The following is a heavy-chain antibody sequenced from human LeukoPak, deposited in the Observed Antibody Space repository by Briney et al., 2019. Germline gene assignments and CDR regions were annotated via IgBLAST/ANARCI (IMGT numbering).Heavy chain of an antibody. CDR3: ARGGFRNYYGSGRGFDY. D-gene: IGHD3-10*01. Sequence: PSETLSLTCTVSGGSISSSSYYWGWIRQPPGKGLEWIGSIYYSGSTYYNPSLKSRVTISVDTSKNQFSLKLSSVTAADTAVYYCARGGFRNYYGSGRGFDYWGQGTLVTVSS. J-gene: IGHJ4*02. CDR2: IYYSGST. V-gene: IGHV4-39*07. CDR1: GGSISSSSYY.